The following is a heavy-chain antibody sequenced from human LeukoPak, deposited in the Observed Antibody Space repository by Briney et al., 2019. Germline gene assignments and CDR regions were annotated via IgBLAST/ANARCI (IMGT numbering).Heavy chain of an antibody. D-gene: IGHD3-22*01. CDR1: GGTFSSYA. CDR2: IIPIFGTA. Sequence: SVTVSCEASGGTFSSYAISWVRQAPGQGLEWMGGIIPIFGTANYAQKFQGRVTITADESTSTAYLELSSLRSEDTAVYYCARSLDSSGRYYFDYWGQGTLVTVSS. CDR3: ARSLDSSGRYYFDY. J-gene: IGHJ4*02. V-gene: IGHV1-69*01.